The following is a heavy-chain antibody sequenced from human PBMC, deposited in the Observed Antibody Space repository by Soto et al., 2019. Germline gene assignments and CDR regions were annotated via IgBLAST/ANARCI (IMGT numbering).Heavy chain of an antibody. D-gene: IGHD3-10*01. CDR2: IWYDGSNK. CDR3: ARDDKIRVRGVIIPFQSHFDY. Sequence: QVQLVESGGGVVQPGRSLRLSCAASGFTFSSYGMHWVRQAPGKGLEWVAVIWYDGSNKYYADSVKGRFTISRDNSKNTLYLQMNSLRAEDTAVYYCARDDKIRVRGVIIPFQSHFDYWGQGTLVTVSS. J-gene: IGHJ4*02. CDR1: GFTFSSYG. V-gene: IGHV3-33*01.